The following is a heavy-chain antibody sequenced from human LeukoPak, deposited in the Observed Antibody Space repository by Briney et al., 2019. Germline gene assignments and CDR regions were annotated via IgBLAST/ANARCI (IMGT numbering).Heavy chain of an antibody. J-gene: IGHJ3*02. D-gene: IGHD6-19*01. CDR2: IYYSGST. CDR1: GGSISSYY. CDR3: ARNQAVAANRGAFDI. V-gene: IGHV4-59*04. Sequence: SETLSLTCTVSGGSISSYYWSWIRQPPGKGLEWIGYIYYSGSTYYNPYNPSLTSRVTMSVDTSKNQFSLKLDSVTEIDTAMYYCARNQAVAANRGAFDIWGRGTMVTVSS.